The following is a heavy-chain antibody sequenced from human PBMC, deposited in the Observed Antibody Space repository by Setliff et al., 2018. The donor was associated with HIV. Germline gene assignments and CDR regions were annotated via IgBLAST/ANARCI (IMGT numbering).Heavy chain of an antibody. CDR1: GGSFTDYY. Sequence: KASETLSLTCAVFGGSFTDYYWIWIRQPPEKGLEWIGEINHSGSTHYNPSLKSRFIISVDTSKNQFSLKVNSMTAADTAVYYCARGARLLAAYSDRWDYFYMAVWGKGTTVTVSS. CDR2: INHSGST. CDR3: ARGARLLAAYSDRWDYFYMAV. J-gene: IGHJ6*03. V-gene: IGHV4-34*01. D-gene: IGHD1-26*01.